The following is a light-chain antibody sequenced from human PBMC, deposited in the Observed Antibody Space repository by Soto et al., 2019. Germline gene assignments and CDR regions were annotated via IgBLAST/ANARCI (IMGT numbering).Light chain of an antibody. Sequence: QSALTQPASVSGSPGQSITISCTGTSSDIGGYNYVCWYQQHPGKAPKLMIYDVTNRPSGVSTRFSGSKSGNTASLTISGLKAEDEADYYCSSYTSSSTLVFGTGTKVTVL. J-gene: IGLJ1*01. V-gene: IGLV2-14*03. CDR2: DVT. CDR3: SSYTSSSTLV. CDR1: SSDIGGYNY.